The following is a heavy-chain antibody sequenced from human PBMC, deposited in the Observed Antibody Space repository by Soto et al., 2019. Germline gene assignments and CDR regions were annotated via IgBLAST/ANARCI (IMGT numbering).Heavy chain of an antibody. J-gene: IGHJ4*02. CDR2: IYHSGST. Sequence: QLQLQESGSGLVKPSQTLSLTCAVSGGSISSGGYSWSWIRQPPGKGLEWIGYIYHSGSTYYNPSLTSGVSTPXDRSKNQFSLKLSSVTAADTAVYYCARGQVVAAQHWGQGTLVTVSS. V-gene: IGHV4-30-2*01. CDR3: ARGQVVAAQH. CDR1: GGSISSGGYS. D-gene: IGHD2-15*01.